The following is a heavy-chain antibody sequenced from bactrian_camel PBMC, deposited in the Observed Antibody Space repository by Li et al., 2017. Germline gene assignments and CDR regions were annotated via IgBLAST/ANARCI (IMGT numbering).Heavy chain of an antibody. V-gene: IGHV3S31*01. Sequence: VQLVESGGGSVQPGGSLRLSCVVSGYNIRLRTMSWVRQAPGKGFEWVSRITSGNSTYYLDSVKGRFTISRDNAENTLYLRMNDLKPEDTGKYYCSHEWLSNIPPAWRPRGQGTQVTVS. J-gene: IGHJ4*01. D-gene: IGHD1*01. CDR1: GYNIRLRT. CDR2: ITSGNST.